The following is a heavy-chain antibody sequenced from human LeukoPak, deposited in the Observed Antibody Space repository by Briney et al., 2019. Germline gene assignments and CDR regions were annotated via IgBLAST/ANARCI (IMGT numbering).Heavy chain of an antibody. J-gene: IGHJ4*02. D-gene: IGHD6-13*01. Sequence: PGGSLRLSRAASGFTFSSYSMNWVRQAPGKGLEWVAVISYDGSNKYYADSVKGRFTISRDNSKNTLYLQMNSLRAEDTAVYYCAKGRAAPFDYWGQGTLVTVSS. CDR3: AKGRAAPFDY. CDR2: ISYDGSNK. V-gene: IGHV3-30*18. CDR1: GFTFSSYS.